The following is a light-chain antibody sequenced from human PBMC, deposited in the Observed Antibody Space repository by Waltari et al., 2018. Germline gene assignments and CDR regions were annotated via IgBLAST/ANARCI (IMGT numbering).Light chain of an antibody. CDR2: ASS. Sequence: DIQMTQSPSSVSASVGDRVTITCRASQGISVWLAWYQLKPGRAPKLLIYASSTLHSGVPSTFSGTVSVTDFTLTISSLQPSYFATYNCQQASTSPPTFGQGTKVDLK. CDR3: QQASTSPPT. CDR1: QGISVW. J-gene: IGKJ1*01. V-gene: IGKV1D-12*01.